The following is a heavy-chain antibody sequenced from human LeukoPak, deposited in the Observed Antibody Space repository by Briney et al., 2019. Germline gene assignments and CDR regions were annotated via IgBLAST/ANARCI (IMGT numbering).Heavy chain of an antibody. CDR1: GFIFSDYY. CDR3: ARGGGCSGGSCYKVSYYFDY. V-gene: IGHV3-11*04. CDR2: ISSSSSTI. J-gene: IGHJ4*02. D-gene: IGHD2-15*01. Sequence: GGSLRLSCAASGFIFSDYYMSWVRQAPGKGLEWVSYISSSSSTIYYADSVKGRFTISRDNAKNSLYLQMNSLRAEDTAVYYCARGGGCSGGSCYKVSYYFDYWGQGTLVTVSS.